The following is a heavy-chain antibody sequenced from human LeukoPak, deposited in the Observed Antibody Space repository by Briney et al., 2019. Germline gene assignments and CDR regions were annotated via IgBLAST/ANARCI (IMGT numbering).Heavy chain of an antibody. V-gene: IGHV4-59*01. CDR3: VREGYDSSGYFPDC. CDR2: IHYSGST. CDR1: GGSISGYY. J-gene: IGHJ4*02. D-gene: IGHD3-22*01. Sequence: SETLSLTCTVSGGSISGYYWSWIRQSPGRGLEWMGYIHYSGSTDYNPSLKSRVTMSVDTSKNQCSLKLSSVTAADAAVYYCVREGYDSSGYFPDCWGQGTLVTVSS.